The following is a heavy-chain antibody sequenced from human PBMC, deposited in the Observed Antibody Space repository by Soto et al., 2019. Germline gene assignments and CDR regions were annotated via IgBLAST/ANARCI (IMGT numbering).Heavy chain of an antibody. CDR2: IWYDGSNK. D-gene: IGHD5-12*01. CDR3: ARDRGGYESGYMDV. CDR1: GFTFSSYG. Sequence: PGGSLRLSCAASGFTFSSYGMHWVRQAPGKGLEWVAVIWYDGSNKYYADSVRGRFTISRDNSKNTLYLQMNSLRAEDTAVYYCARDRGGYESGYMDVWGKGTTVTVSS. J-gene: IGHJ6*03. V-gene: IGHV3-33*01.